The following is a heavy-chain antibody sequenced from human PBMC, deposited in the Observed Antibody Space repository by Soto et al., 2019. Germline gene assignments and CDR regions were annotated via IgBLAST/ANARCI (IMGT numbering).Heavy chain of an antibody. CDR2: INAGNGNT. V-gene: IGHV1-3*01. D-gene: IGHD3-22*01. CDR1: GYTFTSYA. CDR3: ARVGGYYVIDY. J-gene: IGHJ4*02. Sequence: QVQRVQSGAEVKKPGASVKVSCKASGYTFTSYAMHWVRQAPGQRLEWMGWINAGNGNTKYSQKFQGRVTITRDTSASTDYMELSSLRSEDTAVYYCARVGGYYVIDYWGQGTLVTVSS.